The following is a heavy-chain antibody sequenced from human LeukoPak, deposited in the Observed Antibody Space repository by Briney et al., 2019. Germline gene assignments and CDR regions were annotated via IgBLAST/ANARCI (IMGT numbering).Heavy chain of an antibody. D-gene: IGHD3-16*01. J-gene: IGHJ4*02. Sequence: ASVKVSCKTSGYRFTDDYIHWVRQAPGQGLEWRGWINPDTDFTNYAPKFRGRVIMTRDTSISTAYMEVRRLTFDDTAIYYCAPTSEAYTSNWSVWGQGTLVTVSP. CDR2: INPDTDFT. CDR1: GYRFTDDY. CDR3: APTSEAYTSNWSV. V-gene: IGHV1-2*02.